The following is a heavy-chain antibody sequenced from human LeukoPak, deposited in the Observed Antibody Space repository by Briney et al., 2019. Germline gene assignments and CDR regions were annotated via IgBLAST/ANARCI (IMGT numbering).Heavy chain of an antibody. V-gene: IGHV3-23*01. Sequence: GGSLRLSCAASGFTFSNYAMSWVRQAPGKGLEWVSAISGSGGFTYYADSVKGRFTISRDNSKNTLSLQMDSLRAEDTAVYYCAKDSSPGYRLLSYDYWGQGTLVTVSS. CDR1: GFTFSNYA. D-gene: IGHD3-16*02. CDR2: ISGSGGFT. CDR3: AKDSSPGYRLLSYDY. J-gene: IGHJ4*02.